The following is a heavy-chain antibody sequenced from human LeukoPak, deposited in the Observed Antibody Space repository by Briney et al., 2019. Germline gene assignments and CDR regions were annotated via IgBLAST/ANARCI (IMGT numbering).Heavy chain of an antibody. CDR1: GASISPFY. CDR3: ARGGGACGGDCAWYFDL. CDR2: ISFSGNT. J-gene: IGHJ2*01. D-gene: IGHD2-21*02. Sequence: SETLSLTCSVSGASISPFYWSWIRQSPGKGLEWIAYISFSGNTDYNPSLKSRVTISVDTSKNQFSLNLNSVTTAETAVYYCARGGGACGGDCAWYFDLWGRGTLVSVSS. V-gene: IGHV4-59*01.